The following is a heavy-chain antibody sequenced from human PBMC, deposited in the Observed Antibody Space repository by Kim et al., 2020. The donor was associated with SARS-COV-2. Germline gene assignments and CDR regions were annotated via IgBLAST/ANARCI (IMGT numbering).Heavy chain of an antibody. D-gene: IGHD1-1*01. Sequence: YDPSLKSRVTISVDTSKKQFSLKLSSVTAADTAVYYCAREGVDGTPFFDYWGQGTLVTVSS. CDR3: AREGVDGTPFFDY. V-gene: IGHV4-59*01. J-gene: IGHJ4*02.